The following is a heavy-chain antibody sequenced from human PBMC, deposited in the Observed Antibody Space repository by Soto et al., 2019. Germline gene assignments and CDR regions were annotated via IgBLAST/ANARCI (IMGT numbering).Heavy chain of an antibody. CDR1: GGSISSSSYY. CDR3: ARLEGLATISYYFDF. J-gene: IGHJ4*02. V-gene: IGHV4-39*01. D-gene: IGHD3-9*01. Sequence: SETLSLTCTVSGGSISSSSYYWGWIRQPPGKGLEWIGSIYYSGSTYYNPSLKTRVTISLDTSKNQFSLKLNSVTAADSAFYFCARLEGLATISYYFDFWGPGALVTVSS. CDR2: IYYSGST.